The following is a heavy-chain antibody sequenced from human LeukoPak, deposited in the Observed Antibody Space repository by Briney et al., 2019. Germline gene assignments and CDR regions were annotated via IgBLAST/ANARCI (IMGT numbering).Heavy chain of an antibody. D-gene: IGHD5-18*01. CDR2: ISESGSAI. J-gene: IGHJ5*02. CDR3: ARDQYNYGYVSWFDP. Sequence: GGSLRLSCAASGFTFSSYEMNWVRLAPGKGPEWVSYISESGSAINYADSVKGRFTISRDNAKNSLYLQMNSLRAEDTAVYYCARDQYNYGYVSWFDPWGQGTLVTVSS. CDR1: GFTFSSYE. V-gene: IGHV3-48*03.